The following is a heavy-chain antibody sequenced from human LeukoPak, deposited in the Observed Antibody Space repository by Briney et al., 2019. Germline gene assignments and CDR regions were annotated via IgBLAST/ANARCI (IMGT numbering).Heavy chain of an antibody. CDR2: IYSGGST. CDR3: ARYGDYGDDAFDI. J-gene: IGHJ3*02. D-gene: IGHD4-17*01. Sequence: PGGSLRLSCAASGFTVSSNYMSWVRQAPGKGLEWVSVIYSGGSTYYADSVKGRFTISRDNSKNTLYLQTNSLRAEDMAVYYCARYGDYGDDAFDIWGQGTMVTVSS. CDR1: GFTVSSNY. V-gene: IGHV3-53*01.